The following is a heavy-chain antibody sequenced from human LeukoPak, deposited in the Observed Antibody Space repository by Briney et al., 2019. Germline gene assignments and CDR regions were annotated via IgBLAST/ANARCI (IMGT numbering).Heavy chain of an antibody. CDR2: MNPNSGNT. J-gene: IGHJ4*02. CDR1: GYTFTSYD. Sequence: ASVKVSCKASGYTFTSYDINWVRQATGQGLEWMGWMNPNSGNTGYAQKFQGRVTITRNTSISTAYMELSSLRSEDTAVYYCARDLAVAAGRYFDYWGQGTLVTVSS. V-gene: IGHV1-8*03. D-gene: IGHD6-19*01. CDR3: ARDLAVAAGRYFDY.